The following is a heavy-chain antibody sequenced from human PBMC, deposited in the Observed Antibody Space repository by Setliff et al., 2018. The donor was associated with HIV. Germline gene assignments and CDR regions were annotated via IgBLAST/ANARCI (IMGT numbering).Heavy chain of an antibody. J-gene: IGHJ4*02. CDR2: VDPEDGET. CDR1: GYTFTNYF. Sequence: ASVKVSCKASGYTFTNYFMHWVRQAPGEGLEWVGRVDPEDGETRYAMKFQGSVTISADTSTDTTYLSLTSLRSQDTAVYYCATVRIVGATEFDYWGQGTLVTVSS. D-gene: IGHD1-26*01. V-gene: IGHV1-69-2*01. CDR3: ATVRIVGATEFDY.